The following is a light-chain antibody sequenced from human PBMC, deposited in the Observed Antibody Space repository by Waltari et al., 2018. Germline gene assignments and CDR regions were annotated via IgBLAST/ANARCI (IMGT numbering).Light chain of an antibody. CDR2: GAS. J-gene: IGKJ1*01. Sequence: EIVLTQSPGTLSLSPGERATLPCRASQSIGRYLVWYQQKPGQAPRPLSYGASSRAAGIPDRFSGSGSGTDFSLTISRLEPEDFAVYYCQNHERLPAVFGQGTKVEIK. CDR1: QSIGRY. CDR3: QNHERLPAV. V-gene: IGKV3-20*01.